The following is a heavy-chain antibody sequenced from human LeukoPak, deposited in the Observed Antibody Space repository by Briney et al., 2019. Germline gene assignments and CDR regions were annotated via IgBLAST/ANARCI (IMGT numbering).Heavy chain of an antibody. Sequence: GGSLRLSCAASGFTFSSYGMHWVRQAPGKGLEWVAVISYDGSNKYYADSVKGRFTISRDNSKNTLYLQMNSLRAEDTAVYYCAKVVVAARGTYYYYYGMDAWGQGTTVTVSS. D-gene: IGHD2-15*01. CDR3: AKVVVAARGTYYYYYGMDA. CDR2: ISYDGSNK. V-gene: IGHV3-30*18. J-gene: IGHJ6*02. CDR1: GFTFSSYG.